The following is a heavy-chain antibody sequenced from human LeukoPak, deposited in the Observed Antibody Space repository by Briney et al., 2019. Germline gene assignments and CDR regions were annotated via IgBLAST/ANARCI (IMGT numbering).Heavy chain of an antibody. CDR1: GYTFTGYY. CDR3: ARDLIVGVDYYMDV. Sequence: ASVTVSCKASGYTFTGYYMHWVRQAPGQGLEWMGWINPNSGGTNYAQKFQGRVTMTRDTSISTAYMELSRLRSDDTAVYYCARDLIVGVDYYMDVWGKGTTVTVSS. CDR2: INPNSGGT. D-gene: IGHD1-26*01. V-gene: IGHV1-2*02. J-gene: IGHJ6*03.